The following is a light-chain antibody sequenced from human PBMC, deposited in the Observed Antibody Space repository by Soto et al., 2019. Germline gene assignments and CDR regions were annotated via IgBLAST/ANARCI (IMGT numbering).Light chain of an antibody. CDR1: SSDVGGYYY. CDR3: SSYTSSTTPHVV. J-gene: IGLJ2*01. V-gene: IGLV2-14*01. Sequence: QSALTQPASVSGSPGQSITISCTGTSSDVGGYYYVSWYQHHPGKAPKLMISEVSNRPSGVSNRFSGSKSGNTASLTISGLQAEDEADYYCSSYTSSTTPHVVFGGGTKLTVL. CDR2: EVS.